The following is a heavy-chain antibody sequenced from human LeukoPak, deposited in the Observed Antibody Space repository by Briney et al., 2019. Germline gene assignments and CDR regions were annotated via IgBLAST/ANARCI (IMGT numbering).Heavy chain of an antibody. D-gene: IGHD5-18*01. CDR1: GYTFTSYD. CDR3: ARVGGYSYGYEFDY. J-gene: IGHJ4*02. Sequence: ASVKVSCKASGYTFTSYDINWVRQATGQGLEWMGWMNPNSGNTGYAQKFQGRVTMTRNTCISTAYMELSSLRSEDTAVYYCARVGGYSYGYEFDYWGQGTLVTVSS. V-gene: IGHV1-8*01. CDR2: MNPNSGNT.